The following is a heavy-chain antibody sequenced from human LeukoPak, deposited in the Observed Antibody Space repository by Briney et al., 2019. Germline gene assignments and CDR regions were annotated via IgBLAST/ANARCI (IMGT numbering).Heavy chain of an antibody. D-gene: IGHD3-16*01. J-gene: IGHJ5*02. Sequence: ASVKVSCKASGGTFSSYAISWVRQAPGQGLEWMGGIIPIFGTANYAQKFQGRVTITADESTSTAYMELSSLRSEDTAVYYCASLGLGTFWSDPWGQGTLVTVSS. CDR1: GGTFSSYA. CDR3: ASLGLGTFWSDP. V-gene: IGHV1-69*13. CDR2: IIPIFGTA.